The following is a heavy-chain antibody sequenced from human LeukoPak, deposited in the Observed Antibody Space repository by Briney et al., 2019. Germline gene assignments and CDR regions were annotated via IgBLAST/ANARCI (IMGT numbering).Heavy chain of an antibody. V-gene: IGHV1-2*02. CDR2: INPNSGGT. D-gene: IGHD3-22*01. CDR3: ARGPHFYYDSSGYYLDY. CDR1: GYTFTVYY. Sequence: GASVKVSCKASGYTFTVYYMHWVRQAPGQGLEWMGWINPNSGGTNYAQKFQGRVTMTRDTSVSTAYMELSRLRSDDTAVYYCARGPHFYYDSSGYYLDYWGRGTLVTVSS. J-gene: IGHJ4*02.